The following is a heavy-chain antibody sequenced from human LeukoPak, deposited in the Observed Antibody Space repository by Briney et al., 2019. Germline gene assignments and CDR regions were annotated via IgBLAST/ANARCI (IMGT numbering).Heavy chain of an antibody. V-gene: IGHV1-2*02. CDR2: INANSGGT. CDR1: GYTFIGYY. Sequence: GASVKVSCKASGYTFIGYYVHWVRQAPGQGLEWMGWINANSGGTNYAQKFQGRVTMTRDTSTSTAYMEVSRLRSDDTAVYYCARGARRLKLGRPTNWFDPWGQGTLVTVSS. CDR3: ARGARRLKLGRPTNWFDP. D-gene: IGHD1-1*01. J-gene: IGHJ5*02.